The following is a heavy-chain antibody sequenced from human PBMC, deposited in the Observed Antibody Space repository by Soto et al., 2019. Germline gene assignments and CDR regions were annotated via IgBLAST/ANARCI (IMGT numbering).Heavy chain of an antibody. J-gene: IGHJ5*02. CDR3: ARSGGGYCTGGVCHANNRVDP. Sequence: ASVKVSCKTSGYTFTNYAIHWVRQAPGQRLEWMGWINTSNGNTRYSQKFQDRITITRDTSASTAYLELSSLRSEDTAVYYCARSGGGYCTGGVCHANNRVDPWGQGTLVTVSS. D-gene: IGHD2-8*02. V-gene: IGHV1-3*04. CDR1: GYTFTNYA. CDR2: INTSNGNT.